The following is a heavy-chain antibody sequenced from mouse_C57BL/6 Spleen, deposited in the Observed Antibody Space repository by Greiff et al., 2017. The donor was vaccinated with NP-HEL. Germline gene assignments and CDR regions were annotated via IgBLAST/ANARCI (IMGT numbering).Heavy chain of an antibody. CDR1: GFTFSSYG. CDR2: ISSGGSYT. J-gene: IGHJ4*01. D-gene: IGHD2-1*01. V-gene: IGHV5-6*02. CDR3: AREDGNPLLYAMDY. Sequence: EVMLVESGGDLVKPGGSLKLSCAASGFTFSSYGMSWVRQTPDKRLEWVATISSGGSYTYYPDSVKGRFTISRDNAKNTLYLQMSSLKSEDTAMYYCAREDGNPLLYAMDYWGQGTSVTVSS.